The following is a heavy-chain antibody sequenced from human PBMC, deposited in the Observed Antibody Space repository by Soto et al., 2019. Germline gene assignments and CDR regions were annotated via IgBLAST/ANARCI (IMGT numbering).Heavy chain of an antibody. Sequence: SETLSLTCTVSGDSVSSGSNYWSWIRQPPGKGLEWIGYIFYSGTTNYNPSLESRVTISLDTSKNQFSLKLRSVTAADTAVYYCTREVYYGSGNYYNTAVWFDSWGQGTLVTVSS. V-gene: IGHV4-61*01. CDR3: TREVYYGSGNYYNTAVWFDS. J-gene: IGHJ5*01. D-gene: IGHD3-10*01. CDR1: GDSVSSGSNY. CDR2: IFYSGTT.